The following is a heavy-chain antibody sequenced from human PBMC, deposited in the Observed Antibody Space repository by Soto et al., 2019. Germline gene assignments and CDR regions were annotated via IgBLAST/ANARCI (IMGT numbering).Heavy chain of an antibody. V-gene: IGHV4-61*01. CDR3: ATSDYGGITWFDY. CDR1: GGSVSSGSYY. Sequence: QVQLQESGPGLVKPSETLSLTCTVSGGSVSSGSYYWSWIRQPPGKGLEWIGYIYYSGSTNYNPSLKSRVTISVDTSKNQFSLKLSSVTAADTAVYYCATSDYGGITWFDYWGQGTLVTVSS. J-gene: IGHJ4*02. D-gene: IGHD4-17*01. CDR2: IYYSGST.